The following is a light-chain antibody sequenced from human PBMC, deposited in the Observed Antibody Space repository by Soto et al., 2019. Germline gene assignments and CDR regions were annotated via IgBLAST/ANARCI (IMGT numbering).Light chain of an antibody. J-gene: IGKJ2*01. CDR2: VAS. Sequence: ETVLTQSPGTLSLSPGERATLSCRASQSVSSSFLSWYQQTPGQAPRLLIYVASSRATGIPDRFSGSGSGTDFTLTISRPEPEDFAVYYCQQYNSAPHTFGQGTTRAIK. CDR3: QQYNSAPHT. V-gene: IGKV3-20*01. CDR1: QSVSSSF.